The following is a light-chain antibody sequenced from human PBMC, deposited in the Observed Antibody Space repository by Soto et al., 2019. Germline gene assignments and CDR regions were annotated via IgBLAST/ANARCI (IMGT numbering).Light chain of an antibody. Sequence: QSVLTQPPSVSAAPGEKFTISCSGTSYNIGRNYVSWYQQLPGSAPKLLIYENDRRPSGIPDRFSGSKSGTAATLDITGLQTGDEADYYCGAWDRGLKAGVFGGGTKLTVL. J-gene: IGLJ3*02. V-gene: IGLV1-51*02. CDR1: SYNIGRNY. CDR2: END. CDR3: GAWDRGLKAGV.